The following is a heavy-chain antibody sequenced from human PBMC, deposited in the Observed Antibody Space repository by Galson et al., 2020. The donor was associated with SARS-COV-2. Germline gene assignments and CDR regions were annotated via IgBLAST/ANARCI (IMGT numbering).Heavy chain of an antibody. CDR2: ISGSGGTT. D-gene: IGHD6-19*01. V-gene: IGHV3-23*01. CDR1: GFTFSSYA. Sequence: TGGSLSLSCEASGFTFSSYAMNWVRQAPGKGLAWVSGISGSGGTTYYADSVKGRFTISRDNSKNTLYLQMNSLTAEDTAVYYCARGIGSSIAVAGMSWGQGTLVTVSS. CDR3: ARGIGSSIAVAGMS. J-gene: IGHJ4*02.